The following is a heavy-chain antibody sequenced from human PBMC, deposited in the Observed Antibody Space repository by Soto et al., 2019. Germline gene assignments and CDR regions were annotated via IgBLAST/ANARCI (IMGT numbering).Heavy chain of an antibody. CDR2: INPNSGGT. V-gene: IGHV1-2*04. CDR3: ARAGIVVVPAAILQYNWFDP. J-gene: IGHJ5*02. CDR1: GYTFTGYY. D-gene: IGHD2-2*01. Sequence: ASVKVSCKASGYTFTGYYMHWVRQAPGQGLEWMGWINPNSGGTNYAQKFQGWVTMTRDTSISTAYMELSRLRSDDTAVYYCARAGIVVVPAAILQYNWFDPWGQGTLVTVSS.